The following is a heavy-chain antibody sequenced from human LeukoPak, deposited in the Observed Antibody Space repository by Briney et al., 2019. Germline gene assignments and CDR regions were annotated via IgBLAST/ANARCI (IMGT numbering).Heavy chain of an antibody. Sequence: PGGSLRLSCAASGFTFDDYGMSWVRQAPGKGLEWVSAISGSGGSTYYADSVKGRFTISRDNSKNTLYLQMNSLRAEDTAVYYCAKDQRITIFGVASYWGQGTLVTVSS. CDR1: GFTFDDYG. CDR3: AKDQRITIFGVASY. CDR2: ISGSGGST. J-gene: IGHJ4*02. V-gene: IGHV3-23*01. D-gene: IGHD3-3*01.